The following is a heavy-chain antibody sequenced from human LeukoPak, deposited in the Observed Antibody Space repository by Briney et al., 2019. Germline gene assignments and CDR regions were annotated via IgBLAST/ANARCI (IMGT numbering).Heavy chain of an antibody. CDR2: IYCSGST. V-gene: IGHV4-31*03. Sequence: SETLSLTCTVSGGSISSGGYYWSWIRQHPGKGLEWIGYIYCSGSTYYNPSLKSRVTISVDTSKNQFSLKLSSVTAADTAVYYCARSQVLRYFDWTDRGYYYGMDVWGQGTTVTVSS. CDR3: ARSQVLRYFDWTDRGYYYGMDV. CDR1: GGSISSGGYY. D-gene: IGHD3-9*01. J-gene: IGHJ6*02.